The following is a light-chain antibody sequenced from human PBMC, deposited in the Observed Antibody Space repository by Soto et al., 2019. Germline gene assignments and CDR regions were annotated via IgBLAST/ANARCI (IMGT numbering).Light chain of an antibody. CDR1: SSDVRAYNY. CDR3: TSYAGSNIWV. J-gene: IGLJ3*02. Sequence: QSALTQPPSASGSPGQSVTISCTGTSSDVRAYNYVSWYQQYPGKAPKLMIYEVSKRPSGVPDRFSGSKSGKTASLTVSGLLPEDEADYYCTSYAGSNIWVFGGGTKLTVL. V-gene: IGLV2-8*01. CDR2: EVS.